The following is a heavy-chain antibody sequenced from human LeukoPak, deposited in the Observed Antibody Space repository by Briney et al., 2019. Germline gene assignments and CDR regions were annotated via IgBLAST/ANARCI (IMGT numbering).Heavy chain of an antibody. V-gene: IGHV3-33*08. CDR3: AREESGVFDY. CDR1: GFTFSSYS. CDR2: IWYDGSNK. Sequence: GGSLRLSCAASGFTFSSYSMNWVRQAPGKGLEWVAVIWYDGSNKYYADSVKGRFTISRDNSKNTLYLQMNSLRAEDTAVYYCAREESGVFDYWGQGTLVTVSS. J-gene: IGHJ4*02. D-gene: IGHD6-25*01.